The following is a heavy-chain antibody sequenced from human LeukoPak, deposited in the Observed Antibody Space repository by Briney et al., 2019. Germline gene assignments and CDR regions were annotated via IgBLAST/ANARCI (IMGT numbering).Heavy chain of an antibody. CDR3: AGALYYYNASGYYPFDY. V-gene: IGHV1/OR15-1*04. CDR2: INPNSGGT. CDR1: GYIFTDYY. Sequence: ASVKVSCKASGYIFTDYYMHWVRQAPGQELGWMGRINPNSGGTNYAQKFQGRVTMTRDTSISTAYMELSSLRSEDTAVYYCAGALYYYNASGYYPFDYWGQGTLVTVSS. J-gene: IGHJ4*02. D-gene: IGHD3-22*01.